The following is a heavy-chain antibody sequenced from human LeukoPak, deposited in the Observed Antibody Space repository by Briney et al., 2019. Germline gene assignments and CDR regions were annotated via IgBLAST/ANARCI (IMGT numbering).Heavy chain of an antibody. CDR3: ARGTLVGATNPYFDY. D-gene: IGHD1-26*01. CDR1: GFTFSDYY. Sequence: SLRLSCAASGFTFSDYYMSWIRQAPGKGLEWVSYISSSGSTIYYADSVKGRFTISRDNAKNSLYLQLNSLRAEDTAVYYCARGTLVGATNPYFDYWGQGTLVTVSS. J-gene: IGHJ4*02. V-gene: IGHV3-11*01. CDR2: ISSSGSTI.